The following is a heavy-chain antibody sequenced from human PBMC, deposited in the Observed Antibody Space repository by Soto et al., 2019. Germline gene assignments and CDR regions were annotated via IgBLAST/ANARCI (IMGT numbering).Heavy chain of an antibody. V-gene: IGHV4-30-4*02. CDR2: IYYSGST. Sequence: TSETLSLTCTVSGGSISSGDYYWSWIRQPPGKGLEWIGYIYYSGSTYYNPSLKSRVTISVDTSRNQFSLKLSSVTAADTAVYYCARATSITGTTHWFDPWGQGTLVTVSS. J-gene: IGHJ5*02. CDR1: GGSISSGDYY. CDR3: ARATSITGTTHWFDP. D-gene: IGHD1-7*01.